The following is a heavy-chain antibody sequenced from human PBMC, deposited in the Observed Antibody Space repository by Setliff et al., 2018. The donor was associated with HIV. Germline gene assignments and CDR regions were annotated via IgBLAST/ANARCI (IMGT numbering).Heavy chain of an antibody. CDR2: FHNSGNT. V-gene: IGHV4-39*01. CDR1: GGSINRNVYY. D-gene: IGHD6-19*01. J-gene: IGHJ4*02. Sequence: SETLSLTCIVSGGSINRNVYYWGWIRQPPGKGLEWIGSFHNSGNTYYNPSLKSRVTISADTSKNQFSLKVISVTAADTAVYYCATLHSSGWPHDLDYWGQGILVTVSS. CDR3: ATLHSSGWPHDLDY.